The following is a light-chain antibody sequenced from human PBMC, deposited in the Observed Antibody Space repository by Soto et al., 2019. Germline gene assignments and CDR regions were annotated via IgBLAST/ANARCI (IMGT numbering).Light chain of an antibody. Sequence: DIQMTQSPSSLSASVGDRVTITCRASQSISNYLNWYQQKPGKAPKLLIYGASSLQSGVPSRFSGSGSGTEFTLTISSLRPEDFATYYCQQSDGAPLTFGGGTKVEI. J-gene: IGKJ4*01. CDR3: QQSDGAPLT. V-gene: IGKV1-39*01. CDR2: GAS. CDR1: QSISNY.